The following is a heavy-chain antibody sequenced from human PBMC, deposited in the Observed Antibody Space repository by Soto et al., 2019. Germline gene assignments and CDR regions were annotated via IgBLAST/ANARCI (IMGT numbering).Heavy chain of an antibody. Sequence: AVKVSCKASGGTFSSYAISWVRQAPGQGLEWMGGIIPIFGTANYAQKFQGRVTITADESTSTAYMELSSLRSEDTAVYYCARVQYNYYGSSGSAFDIWGQGTMVTVSS. CDR2: IIPIFGTA. D-gene: IGHD3-22*01. J-gene: IGHJ3*02. V-gene: IGHV1-69*13. CDR3: ARVQYNYYGSSGSAFDI. CDR1: GGTFSSYA.